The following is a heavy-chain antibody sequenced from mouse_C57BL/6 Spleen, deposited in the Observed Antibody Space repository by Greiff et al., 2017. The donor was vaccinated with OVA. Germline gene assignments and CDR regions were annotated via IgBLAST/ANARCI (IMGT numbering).Heavy chain of an antibody. J-gene: IGHJ2*01. CDR2: ISDGGSYT. CDR1: GFTFSSYA. CDR3: ARDRHYYGSSYPFDY. D-gene: IGHD1-1*01. V-gene: IGHV5-4*01. Sequence: EVKLVESGGGLVKPGGSLKLSCAASGFTFSSYAMSWVRQTPEKRLEWVATISDGGSYTYYPDNVKGRFTISRDNAKNNLYLQMSHLKSEDTAMYYCARDRHYYGSSYPFDYWGQGTTLAVSS.